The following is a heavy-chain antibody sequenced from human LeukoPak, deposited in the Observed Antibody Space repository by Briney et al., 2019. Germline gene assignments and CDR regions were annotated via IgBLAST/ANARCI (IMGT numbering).Heavy chain of an antibody. V-gene: IGHV3-23*01. CDR1: GFTFSSYA. CDR2: ISGSGGST. J-gene: IGHJ4*02. CDR3: ARDSRSGGFDY. Sequence: GGSLRLSCAASGFTFSSYAMSWVRQAPGKGLEWVSAISGSGGSTYYADSVKGRFTISRDNMKNPLYLQMNSLRAEDTAVYYCARDSRSGGFDYWGQGTLVTVSS. D-gene: IGHD6-6*01.